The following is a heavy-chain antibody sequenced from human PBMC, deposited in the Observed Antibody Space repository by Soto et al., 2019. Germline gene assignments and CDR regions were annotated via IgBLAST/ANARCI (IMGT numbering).Heavy chain of an antibody. Sequence: VGSLRLSCAASGFSFTTYVMQLVRQAPGKGLEWVAVISHDGSYKYYGDAVKGRFTISRDTSKNEVYLEMNSLRPEDTAVYYCARGLLAIVGTTLPRDAFNIWGQGTMVTVSS. V-gene: IGHV3-30*03. CDR1: GFSFTTYV. CDR2: ISHDGSYK. J-gene: IGHJ3*02. CDR3: ARGLLAIVGTTLPRDAFNI. D-gene: IGHD1-26*01.